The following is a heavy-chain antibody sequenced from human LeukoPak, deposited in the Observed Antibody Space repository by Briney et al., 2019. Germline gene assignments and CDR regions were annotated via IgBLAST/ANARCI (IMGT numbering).Heavy chain of an antibody. CDR1: GFTFSSYW. V-gene: IGHV3-74*01. CDR2: INSDGSST. CDR3: AGLSVVAATKGVDY. J-gene: IGHJ4*02. Sequence: GGSLRLSCAASGFTFSSYWMHWVRQAPGKGLVWVSRINSDGSSTSYADSVKGRFTISRDNAKNTLYLQMNSLRAEDTAVYYCAGLSVVAATKGVDYWGQGTLVTVSS. D-gene: IGHD2-15*01.